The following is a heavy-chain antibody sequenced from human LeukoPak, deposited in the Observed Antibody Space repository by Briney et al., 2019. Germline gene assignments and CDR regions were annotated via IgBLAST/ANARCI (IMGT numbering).Heavy chain of an antibody. CDR1: GFTFSSYA. Sequence: HPGGSLRLSCAASGFTFSSYAMHWVRQAPGKGLEYVSAISSNGGSTYYANSVKGRFTISRDNSKNTLYLQMGSLRAEDVAVYYCARVAGGYFDYWGQGTLVTVSS. D-gene: IGHD6-19*01. J-gene: IGHJ4*02. V-gene: IGHV3-64*01. CDR3: ARVAGGYFDY. CDR2: ISSNGGST.